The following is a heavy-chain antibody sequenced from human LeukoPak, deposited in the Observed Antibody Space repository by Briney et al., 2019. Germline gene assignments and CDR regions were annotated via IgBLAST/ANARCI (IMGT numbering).Heavy chain of an antibody. CDR2: TNHSGST. V-gene: IGHV4-34*01. CDR3: ARGPGEEVAARLGYYYMDV. CDR1: GGSFSGYY. Sequence: PSETLSLTCAVYGGSFSGYYWSWIRQPPGKGLEWIGETNHSGSTNYNPSLKSRVTISVDTSKNQFSLKLSSVTAADTAVYYCARGPGEEVAARLGYYYMDVWGKGTTVTVSS. D-gene: IGHD6-6*01. J-gene: IGHJ6*03.